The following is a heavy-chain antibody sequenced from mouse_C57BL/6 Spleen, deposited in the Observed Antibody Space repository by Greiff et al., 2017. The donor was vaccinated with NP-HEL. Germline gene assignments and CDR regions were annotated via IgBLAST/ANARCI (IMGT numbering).Heavy chain of an antibody. CDR2: IYPRDGST. CDR1: GYTFTSYD. CDR3: ARDVWFAY. V-gene: IGHV1-85*01. Sequence: VQLVESGPELVKPGASVKLSCKASGYTFTSYDINWVKQRPGQGLEWIGWIYPRDGSTKYNEKFKGKATLTVDTSSSTAYMELHSLTSEDSAVYFCARDVWFAYWGQGTLVTVSA. J-gene: IGHJ3*01.